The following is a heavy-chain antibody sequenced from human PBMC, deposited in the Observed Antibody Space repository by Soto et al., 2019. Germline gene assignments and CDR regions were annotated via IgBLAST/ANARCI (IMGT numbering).Heavy chain of an antibody. CDR1: GFSLSSSGVG. V-gene: IGHV2-5*02. D-gene: IGHD2-15*01. Sequence: QITLKESGPTLVKPTQTLTLTCTFSGFSLSSSGVGVGWIRQPPGKALEWLTFIYWDDDKRYSPSLKSRLTIPTATSKTPVVLPLPNLDPVDTATYYSARLVVAGITYYFASWGQGTLLTVSS. J-gene: IGHJ4*02. CDR3: ARLVVAGITYYFAS. CDR2: IYWDDDK.